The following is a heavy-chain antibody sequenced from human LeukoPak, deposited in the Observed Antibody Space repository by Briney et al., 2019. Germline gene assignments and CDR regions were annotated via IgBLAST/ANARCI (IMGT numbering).Heavy chain of an antibody. CDR1: GGSISSYY. V-gene: IGHV4-59*01. Sequence: SETLSLTCTVSGGSISSYYWSWIRQPPGKGLEWIGYIYYSGSTNHNPSLKSRVTISVDTSKTQFSLRLSSVTAADTAVYYCARDKGYYDSSGYLKAFDIWGQGTMVTVSS. J-gene: IGHJ3*02. CDR3: ARDKGYYDSSGYLKAFDI. CDR2: IYYSGST. D-gene: IGHD3-22*01.